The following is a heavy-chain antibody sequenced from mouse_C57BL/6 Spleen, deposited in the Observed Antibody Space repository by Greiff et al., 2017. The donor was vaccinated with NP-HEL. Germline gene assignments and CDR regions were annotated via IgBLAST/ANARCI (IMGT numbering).Heavy chain of an antibody. J-gene: IGHJ3*01. CDR2: ISDGGSYT. D-gene: IGHD3-3*01. Sequence: EVKLMESGGGLVKPGGSLKLSCAASGFTFSSYAMSWVRQTPEKRLEWVATISDGGSYTYYPDNVKGRFTISRDNAKNNMYLQMSHLKSEDTAMYYWARDGGDSGFAYWGQGTLVTVSA. V-gene: IGHV5-4*01. CDR3: ARDGGDSGFAY. CDR1: GFTFSSYA.